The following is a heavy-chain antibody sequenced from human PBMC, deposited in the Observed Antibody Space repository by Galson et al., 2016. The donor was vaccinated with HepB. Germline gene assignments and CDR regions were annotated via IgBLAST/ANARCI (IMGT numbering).Heavy chain of an antibody. Sequence: SLRLSCAASGLTFSSYAMHWVRQAPGKGLEWVTLISHDGSNEYYADSVKGRFTISRDNSKNTLYLQMNSLEAEDTAVYYCAKDFRRYHTGGYYPDYWGQGTLVTVSS. V-gene: IGHV3-30*18. D-gene: IGHD3-22*01. CDR2: ISHDGSNE. J-gene: IGHJ4*02. CDR1: GLTFSSYA. CDR3: AKDFRRYHTGGYYPDY.